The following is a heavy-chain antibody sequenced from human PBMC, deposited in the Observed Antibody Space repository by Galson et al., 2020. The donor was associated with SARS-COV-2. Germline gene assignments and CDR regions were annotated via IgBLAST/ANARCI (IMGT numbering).Heavy chain of an antibody. CDR3: ASDPVEMATAGAFDI. CDR1: GGSISSGSYY. D-gene: IGHD6-13*01. CDR2: IYTSGST. V-gene: IGHV4-61*02. Sequence: SETLSLTCTVSGGSISSGSYYWSWIRQPAGKGLEWIGRIYTSGSTNYNPSLKSRVTISVDTSKNQFSLKLSSVTAADTAVYYCASDPVEMATAGAFDIWGQGTMVTVSS. J-gene: IGHJ3*02.